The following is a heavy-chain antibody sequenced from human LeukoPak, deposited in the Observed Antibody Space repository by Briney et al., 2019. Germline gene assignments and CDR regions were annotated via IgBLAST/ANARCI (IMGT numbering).Heavy chain of an antibody. J-gene: IGHJ4*02. CDR2: ISYDGSKR. D-gene: IGHD4-17*01. CDR3: AKEHGDSHFDY. Sequence: GGSLRLSCAASGFTFSSYGMHWVRQAPGKGLEWVAVISYDGSKRYYADSVRGRFTISRDNSKNTLYLQMNSLRAEDTAVYYCAKEHGDSHFDYWGQGTLVTVSS. CDR1: GFTFSSYG. V-gene: IGHV3-30*18.